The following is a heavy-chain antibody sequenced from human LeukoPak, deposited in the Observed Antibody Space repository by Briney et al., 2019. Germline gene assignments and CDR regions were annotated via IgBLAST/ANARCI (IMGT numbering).Heavy chain of an antibody. CDR1: GFTFSSYA. J-gene: IGHJ6*03. Sequence: GGSLRLSCAASGFTFSSYAMHWVRQAPGKGLEWVAVISYDGSNKYYADSVKGRFTISRDNSKNTLYLQMNSLRAEDTAVYYCARGKGIAAAGTFPSHYYYYMDVRGKGTTVTVSS. V-gene: IGHV3-30*01. D-gene: IGHD6-13*01. CDR3: ARGKGIAAAGTFPSHYYYYMDV. CDR2: ISYDGSNK.